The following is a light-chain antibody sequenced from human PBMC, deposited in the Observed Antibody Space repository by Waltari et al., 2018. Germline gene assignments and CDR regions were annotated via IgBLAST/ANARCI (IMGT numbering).Light chain of an antibody. J-gene: IGLJ3*02. CDR3: ATWDDNLKGL. Sequence: QSVLTQPASASGTPGQRVTISCSGSSSNIAINGVNWYQQIPGTAPKLLTYNTDHAPSGVPDRFSGSKSGTSASLAISGLQSEDEADYYCATWDDNLKGLFGGGTKLTVL. CDR2: NTD. CDR1: SSNIAING. V-gene: IGLV1-44*01.